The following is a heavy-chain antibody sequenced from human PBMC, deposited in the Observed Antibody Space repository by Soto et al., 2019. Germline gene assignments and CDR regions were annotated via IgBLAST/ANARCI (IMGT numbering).Heavy chain of an antibody. D-gene: IGHD2-2*01. J-gene: IGHJ4*01. CDR1: GFAFNNYG. Sequence: GGSLRLSCTVSGFAFNNYGINWVRQAPGKGLEWVSSISKSDYTYYSDSVKGRFTISRDNAKNSVSLQMNTLRVEDTAVYYCAREDSIIIPAVSDFWGHGTLVTVSS. CDR3: AREDSIIIPAVSDF. V-gene: IGHV3-21*01. CDR2: ISKSDYT.